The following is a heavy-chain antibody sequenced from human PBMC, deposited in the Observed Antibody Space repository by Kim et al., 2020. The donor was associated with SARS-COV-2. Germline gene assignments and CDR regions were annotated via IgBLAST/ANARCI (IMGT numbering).Heavy chain of an antibody. D-gene: IGHD6-13*01. CDR3: AGEAAAVRDYYYYGMDV. CDR1: GGSISSSSYY. Sequence: SETLSLTCTVSGGSISSSSYYWGWIRQPPGKGLEWIGSIYYSGSTYYNPSLKSRVTISVDTSKNQFSLKLSSVTAADTAVYYCAGEAAAVRDYYYYGMDVWGQGTTVTVSS. CDR2: IYYSGST. J-gene: IGHJ6*02. V-gene: IGHV4-39*01.